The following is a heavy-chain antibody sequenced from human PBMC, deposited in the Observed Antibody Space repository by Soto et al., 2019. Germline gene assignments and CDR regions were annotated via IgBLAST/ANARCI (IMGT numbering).Heavy chain of an antibody. J-gene: IGHJ4*02. Sequence: ASETLSLTCTVSGDSISSGANYWSWIRQPPGKGLEWIGYIYYSGSTYYNPTLKSRVTISVDRSKNLFSLKLSSVTAADTAVYYCARGRYYYGSGSYWGDSYYFDYWGQGTLVTVSS. V-gene: IGHV4-30-4*02. CDR1: GDSISSGANY. CDR2: IYYSGST. D-gene: IGHD3-10*01. CDR3: ARGRYYYGSGSYWGDSYYFDY.